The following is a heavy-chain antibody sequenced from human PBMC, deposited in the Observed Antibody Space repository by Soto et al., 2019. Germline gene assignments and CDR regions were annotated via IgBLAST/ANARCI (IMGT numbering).Heavy chain of an antibody. D-gene: IGHD3-22*01. J-gene: IGHJ4*02. CDR2: IYYSGST. CDR3: ARQAGRRYYYDSSGYYYFDY. CDR1: GGSISSSSYY. Sequence: SETLSLTCTVSGGSISSSSYYWGWIRQPPGKGLEWIGSIYYSGSTYYNPSLKSRVTISVDTSKNQFSLKLSSVTAADTAVYYCARQAGRRYYYDSSGYYYFDYWGQGTLVTVSS. V-gene: IGHV4-39*01.